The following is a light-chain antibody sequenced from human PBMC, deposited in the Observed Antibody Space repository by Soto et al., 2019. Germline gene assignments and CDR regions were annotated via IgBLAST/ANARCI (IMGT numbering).Light chain of an antibody. V-gene: IGKV1-39*01. CDR2: AAS. CDR3: QQSYSAPRLT. J-gene: IGKJ4*01. Sequence: DIEMTQSPSTLSASVGDRVTITCRASQSISRYLSWYQQKPGKVPKLLIYAASSLQSGVPSRFSGRGSGTDFTLTISSLQPEDLATYYCQQSYSAPRLTFGGGTKVDIK. CDR1: QSISRY.